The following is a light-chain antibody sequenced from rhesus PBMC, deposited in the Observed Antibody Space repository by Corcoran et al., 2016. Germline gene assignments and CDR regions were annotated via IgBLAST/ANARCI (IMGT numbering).Light chain of an antibody. Sequence: DIQMTQSPSSLSASVGDTVTITCRASQGISSYLNWFQQKPGQAPTLLIYTASSLESGVPSRFSGSGSGTEFTLPISSLQPEDVAAYYCLQHNSYPFTFGPGTKLDIK. CDR2: TAS. V-gene: IGKV1-28*01. CDR3: LQHNSYPFT. CDR1: QGISSY. J-gene: IGKJ3*01.